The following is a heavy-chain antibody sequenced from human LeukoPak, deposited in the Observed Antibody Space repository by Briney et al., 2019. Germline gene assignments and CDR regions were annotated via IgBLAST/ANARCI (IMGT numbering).Heavy chain of an antibody. CDR1: GGSISSYY. Sequence: SETLSLTCTGSGGSISSYYWSWIRQPAGKGLEWIGRISTSGRTNYNPSLKSRLTISADTSKNQFSLILNSVSAADTAVYYCAVGRPRNTTRLDDGYDFWGQGTMVTVSS. CDR2: ISTSGRT. V-gene: IGHV4-4*07. CDR3: AVGRPRNTTRLDDGYDF. D-gene: IGHD1-1*01. J-gene: IGHJ3*01.